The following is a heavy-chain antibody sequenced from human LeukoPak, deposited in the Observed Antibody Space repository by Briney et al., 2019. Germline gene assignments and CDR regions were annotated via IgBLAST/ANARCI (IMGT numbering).Heavy chain of an antibody. CDR2: ITPHTGNT. J-gene: IGHJ4*02. V-gene: IGHV1-18*04. D-gene: IGHD1-1*01. CDR1: GYTFTIHG. Sequence: GASVKVSCTAPGYTFTIHGIHWVRQAPGQGLEWLAYITPHTGNTDYAPKFQGRLTVIADTPTSTAYMELRSLRSDDTAMYYCARVYKWNQLWAHYWDQGTLVTVSS. CDR3: ARVYKWNQLWAHY.